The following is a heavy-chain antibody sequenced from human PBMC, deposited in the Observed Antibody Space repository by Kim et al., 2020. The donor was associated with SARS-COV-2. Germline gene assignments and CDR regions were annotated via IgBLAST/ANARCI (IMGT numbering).Heavy chain of an antibody. V-gene: IGHV3-23*01. Sequence: GGSLRLSCAASGVTLWGAAMSWVCQAPGKGLEWVSAISGSGGSTYYADSVKGRFTISRDNSKNTLYLQMNSLRAEDTAVYYCAKWTPVVVTSVDCWGQGTLVTVSS. CDR1: GVTLWGAA. J-gene: IGHJ4*02. CDR2: ISGSGGST. D-gene: IGHD3-22*01. CDR3: AKWTPVVVTSVDC.